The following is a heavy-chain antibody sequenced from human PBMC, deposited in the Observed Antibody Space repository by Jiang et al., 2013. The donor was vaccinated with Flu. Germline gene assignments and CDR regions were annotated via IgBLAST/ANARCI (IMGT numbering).Heavy chain of an antibody. V-gene: IGHV4-59*02. Sequence: YGSGLVKPSETLSLTCTVSGGSVTSHYYSWIRQFPGKGLEWIGHIYYSGGTAYNPSLKSRVTISVDTSKNQLSLKLSSVTAADTAIYYCARSDYSYVWGPYWGQGTLVTVSS. CDR3: ARSDYSYVWGPY. CDR2: IYYSGGT. D-gene: IGHD3-10*02. CDR1: GGSVTSHY. J-gene: IGHJ4*02.